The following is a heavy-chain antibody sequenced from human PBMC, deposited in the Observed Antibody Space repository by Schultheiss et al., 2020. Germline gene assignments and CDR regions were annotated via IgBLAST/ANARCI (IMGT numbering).Heavy chain of an antibody. J-gene: IGHJ4*02. Sequence: GGSLRLSCAASGFTFSSYAMSWVRQAPGKGLEWVSAISGSGGSTYYADSVKGRFTISRDNSKNTLYLQMNSLRAEDTAVYYCAKDQVVVVVAEYYYWGQGTLVTVSS. CDR1: GFTFSSYA. CDR3: AKDQVVVVVAEYYY. D-gene: IGHD2-15*01. CDR2: ISGSGGST. V-gene: IGHV3-23*01.